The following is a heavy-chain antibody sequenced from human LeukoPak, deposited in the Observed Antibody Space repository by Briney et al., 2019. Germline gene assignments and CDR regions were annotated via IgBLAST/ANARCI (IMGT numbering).Heavy chain of an antibody. V-gene: IGHV3-30-3*01. J-gene: IGHJ4*02. Sequence: PGRSLRLSCAAFGFTFSSYAMHWVRQAPGKGLEWVAVISYDGSNKYYADSVKGRFTISRDNSKNTLYLQMNSLRAEDTAVYYCAKAPPLMQQLEDPDDYWGQGTLVTVSS. CDR3: AKAPPLMQQLEDPDDY. CDR2: ISYDGSNK. CDR1: GFTFSSYA. D-gene: IGHD6-13*01.